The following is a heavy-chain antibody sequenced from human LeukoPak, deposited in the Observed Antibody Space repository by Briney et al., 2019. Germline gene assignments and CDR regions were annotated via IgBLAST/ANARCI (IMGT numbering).Heavy chain of an antibody. CDR3: ARDGTYCSGSSCDEAEYFQD. Sequence: GGSLRLSCAASGFTFNRYWMSSVRQAPGKGLEWVANIKEDGSGKYYVDSVKGRFTISRDNAKNSLYLQMNSLRAEDTAVYYCARDGTYCSGSSCDEAEYFQDWGQGTLVTVSS. V-gene: IGHV3-7*01. CDR1: GFTFNRYW. J-gene: IGHJ1*01. CDR2: IKEDGSGK. D-gene: IGHD2-2*01.